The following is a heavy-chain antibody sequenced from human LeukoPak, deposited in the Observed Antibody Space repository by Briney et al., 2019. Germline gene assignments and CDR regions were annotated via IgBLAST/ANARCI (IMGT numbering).Heavy chain of an antibody. V-gene: IGHV4-34*01. CDR1: GGSFSGYY. CDR2: VNHSGST. D-gene: IGHD3-10*01. J-gene: IGHJ4*02. Sequence: PSETLSLTCAVYGGSFSGYYWIWIRQAPGKGLEGCGEVNHSGSTNYNPSLKSRVTITVDTSNNEFSLQRSLVTAEHTAVYCWGREANMVRGVAPFLAYWGQGTLVTVSS. CDR3: GREANMVRGVAPFLAY.